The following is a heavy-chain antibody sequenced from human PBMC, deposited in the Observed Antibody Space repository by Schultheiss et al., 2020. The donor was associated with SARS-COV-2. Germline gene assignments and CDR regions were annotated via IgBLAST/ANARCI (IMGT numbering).Heavy chain of an antibody. D-gene: IGHD2-21*02. Sequence: GSLRLSCAASGFTFSNAWMSWVRQAPGKGLEWIGEINHSGSTNYNPSLKSRVTMSVDTSKNQFSLKLSSVTAADTAVYYCARIVVVTARARGAFDIWGQGTMVTVSS. V-gene: IGHV4-34*01. CDR2: INHSGST. J-gene: IGHJ3*02. CDR3: ARIVVVTARARGAFDI. CDR1: GFTFSNAW.